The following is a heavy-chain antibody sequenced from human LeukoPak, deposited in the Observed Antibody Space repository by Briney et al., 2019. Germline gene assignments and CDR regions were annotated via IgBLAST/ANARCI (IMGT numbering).Heavy chain of an antibody. CDR2: IIPIFGTA. V-gene: IGHV1-69*05. J-gene: IGHJ4*02. CDR1: GGTFSSYA. D-gene: IGHD7-27*01. CDR3: AVTWPLGYYYFDY. Sequence: ASVKVSCKASGGTFSSYAISWVRQAPGQGLEWMGGIIPIFGTANYAQKFQGRVTITTDESTSTAYMELSSLRSEDTAVYYCAVTWPLGYYYFDYWGQGTLVTVSS.